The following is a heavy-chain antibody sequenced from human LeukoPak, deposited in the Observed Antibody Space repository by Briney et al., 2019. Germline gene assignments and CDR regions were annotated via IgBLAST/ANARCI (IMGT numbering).Heavy chain of an antibody. Sequence: GGSLRLSCAASGFTFSSYAMNWVRQAPGKGLEWVSAISGSGGYTYYADSVKGRLTISRDNSKNTLYLQMNSLRAEDTAVYYCARENYYGMDVWGQGTTVTVSS. CDR3: ARENYYGMDV. CDR2: ISGSGGYT. V-gene: IGHV3-23*01. CDR1: GFTFSSYA. J-gene: IGHJ6*02.